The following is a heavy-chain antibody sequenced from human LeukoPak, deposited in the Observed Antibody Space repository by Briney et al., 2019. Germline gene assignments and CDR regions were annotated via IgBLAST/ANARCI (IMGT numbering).Heavy chain of an antibody. D-gene: IGHD2-15*01. J-gene: IGHJ4*02. Sequence: SETLSLACAVYGGSFSGYYWSWIRQPPGKGLEWIGEINHSGSTNYNPSLKSRVTISVDTSKNQFSLKLSFVTAADTAVYYCARARTATDEIDYWGQGTLVIVSS. CDR2: INHSGST. V-gene: IGHV4-34*01. CDR3: ARARTATDEIDY. CDR1: GGSFSGYY.